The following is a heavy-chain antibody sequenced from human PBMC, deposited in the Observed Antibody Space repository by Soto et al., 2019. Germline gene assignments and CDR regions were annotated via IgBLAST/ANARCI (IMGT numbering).Heavy chain of an antibody. CDR3: AKDSQNVLVSAARVYGMDV. V-gene: IGHV3-23*01. CDR1: GFTFSTYA. J-gene: IGHJ6*02. D-gene: IGHD2-2*01. CDR2: PSDSGGHT. Sequence: PGGSLRLSCAGSGFTFSTYAMTWVRQAPGKGLEWVSTPSDSGGHTYYADSVKGRFTISRDNSKNTLYLQMNSLRAEDTAVYYCAKDSQNVLVSAARVYGMDVWGQGTTVTVSS.